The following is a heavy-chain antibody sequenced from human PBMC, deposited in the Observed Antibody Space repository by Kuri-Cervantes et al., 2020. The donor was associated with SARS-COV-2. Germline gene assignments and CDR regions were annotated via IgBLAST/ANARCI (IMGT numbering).Heavy chain of an antibody. CDR1: GFTFSSYS. J-gene: IGHJ5*02. CDR2: IYHSGST. V-gene: IGHV4-38-2*02. Sequence: GSLRLSCAASGFTFSSYSMNWVRQAPGKGLEWIGSIYHSGSTYYNPSLKSRVTVSVGTSKNPFSLKLSSVTAADTAVYYCAREDRGWFDPWGQGTLVTVSS. CDR3: AREDRGWFDP.